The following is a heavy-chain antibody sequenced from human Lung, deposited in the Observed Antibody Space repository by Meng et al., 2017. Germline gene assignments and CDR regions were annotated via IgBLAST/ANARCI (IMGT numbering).Heavy chain of an antibody. D-gene: IGHD4-11*01. V-gene: IGHV4-34*01. Sequence: SETLSLTCVVSGGSFSDYYWSWIRQPPGKGLEWIGEINHSGSTNYNPSLESRATISVDTSQNILSLKLSSVTAADSAVYYCARSPTTMAYDLDSWGQGTLVTVSS. CDR1: GGSFSDYY. CDR3: ARSPTTMAYDLDS. J-gene: IGHJ4*02. CDR2: INHSGST.